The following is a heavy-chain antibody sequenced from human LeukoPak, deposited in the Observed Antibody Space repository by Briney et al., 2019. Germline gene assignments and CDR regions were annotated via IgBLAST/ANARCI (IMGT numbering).Heavy chain of an antibody. D-gene: IGHD6-19*01. CDR1: GFTFSRLA. CDR3: ARGVYGGSGSHGAFDI. V-gene: IGHV3-23*01. CDR2: ISASGP. J-gene: IGHJ3*02. Sequence: GGSLRLSCAASGFTFSRLAMTWVRQAPGKGLEWVSTISASGPYYADAVRGRFTISRDNSRNTLSLQMDSLRAEDTAVYYCARGVYGGSGSHGAFDIWGQGTMVTVSS.